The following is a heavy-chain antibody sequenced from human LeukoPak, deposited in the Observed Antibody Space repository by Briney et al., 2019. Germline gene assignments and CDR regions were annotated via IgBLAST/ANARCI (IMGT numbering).Heavy chain of an antibody. CDR3: AKSIGVCATLGICLDY. J-gene: IGHJ4*02. Sequence: GGSLRLSCAASGFTFSSYGTDWVRQAPGKGLEWVAVIWYDGSNKYYADSVKGRFTISRDNSKNTLYLQMNSLRAEDTAVYYCAKSIGVCATLGICLDYWGQGTLVTVSS. CDR2: IWYDGSNK. D-gene: IGHD2-8*01. CDR1: GFTFSSYG. V-gene: IGHV3-33*06.